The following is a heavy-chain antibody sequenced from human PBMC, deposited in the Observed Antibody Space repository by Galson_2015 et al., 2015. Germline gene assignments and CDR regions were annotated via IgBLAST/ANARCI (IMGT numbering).Heavy chain of an antibody. Sequence: SLRLSCAASGFTPSGSTFHWVRQASGKGLEWVGRIRSRVNGYVTEYAASVKGRFIISRDDSKNTAYLQMNSLISEDTAVYYCAREVNNYGWSAPWGQGTLVIVSS. CDR1: GFTPSGST. CDR2: IRSRVNGYVT. CDR3: AREVNNYGWSAP. D-gene: IGHD3-16*01. V-gene: IGHV3-73*01. J-gene: IGHJ5*02.